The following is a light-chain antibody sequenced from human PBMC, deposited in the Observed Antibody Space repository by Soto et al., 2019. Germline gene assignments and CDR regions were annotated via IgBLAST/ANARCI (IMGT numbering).Light chain of an antibody. V-gene: IGKV1-27*01. CDR2: AAS. J-gene: IGKJ4*01. Sequence: DIQMTQSPSSLSESVGDRVTITCRASQGISNYLAWYQQIPGKVPKLLISAASTLQSGVPSRFSGSGSGTDFTLNISSLQSEDVATYYCQKYTNVPAFGGGTKVEIK. CDR3: QKYTNVPA. CDR1: QGISNY.